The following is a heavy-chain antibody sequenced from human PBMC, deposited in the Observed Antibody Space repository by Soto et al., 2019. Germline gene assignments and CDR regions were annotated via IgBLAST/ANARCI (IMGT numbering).Heavy chain of an antibody. J-gene: IGHJ5*02. CDR2: INHSGST. V-gene: IGHV4-34*01. D-gene: IGHD3-9*01. CDR1: GGSFSGYY. Sequence: SETLSLTCAVYGGSFSGYYWSWIRQPPGKGLEWIGEINHSGSTKYNPSIKRRNNISVDTSKNQFSLKLSSVTAADTVLYYCARGRRNYDILTGYYPNNWFDPWGQGTLVTVSS. CDR3: ARGRRNYDILTGYYPNNWFDP.